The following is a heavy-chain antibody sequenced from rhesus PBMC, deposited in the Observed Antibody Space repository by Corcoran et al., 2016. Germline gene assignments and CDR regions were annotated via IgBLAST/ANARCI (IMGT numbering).Heavy chain of an antibody. CDR3: ARRHSGSYYFPTEYFDY. D-gene: IGHD3-16*01. CDR1: GYTFTSYG. J-gene: IGHJ4*01. CDR2: INTDTGNP. V-gene: IGHV7-114*01. Sequence: QVQLVQSGAEVKQPGASVKVSCKASGYTFTSYGMNWVRQAHGQRLEWMGWINTDTGNPTYAQGFQERFTFSMDTSISTAYLQSSSLKAEDTAVYYCARRHSGSYYFPTEYFDYWGQGVLVTVSS.